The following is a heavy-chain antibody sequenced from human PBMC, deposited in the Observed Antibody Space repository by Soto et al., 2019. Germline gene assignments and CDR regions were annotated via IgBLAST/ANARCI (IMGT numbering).Heavy chain of an antibody. CDR3: ARDVGDYSGWFDP. D-gene: IGHD5-12*01. Sequence: SETLSLTCTLSGGSVSSGGYYWSWIRQHPGKGLEWIGYIYYSGSTYYNPSLKSRVTISVDTSKNQFSLKLSSVTAADTAVYYCARDVGDYSGWFDPWGQGTLVTVSS. CDR2: IYYSGST. CDR1: GGSVSSGGYY. J-gene: IGHJ5*02. V-gene: IGHV4-31*03.